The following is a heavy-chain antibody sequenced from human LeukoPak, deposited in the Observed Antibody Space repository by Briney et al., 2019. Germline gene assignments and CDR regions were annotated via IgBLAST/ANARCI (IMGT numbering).Heavy chain of an antibody. CDR1: GGSISTYY. J-gene: IGHJ2*01. CDR3: ARVYYSRSYDYWYFDL. CDR2: IYYSGST. V-gene: IGHV4-59*01. D-gene: IGHD6-13*01. Sequence: PSETLSLTCTASGGSISTYYWSWIRQPPGKGLEWIGYIYYSGSTNYNPSLKSRVTISVDTSKNQFSLKLRSVAAADTAVYYCARVYYSRSYDYWYFDLWGRGTLVTVSS.